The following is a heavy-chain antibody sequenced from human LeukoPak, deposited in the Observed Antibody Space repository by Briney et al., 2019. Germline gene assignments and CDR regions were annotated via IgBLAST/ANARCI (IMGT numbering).Heavy chain of an antibody. V-gene: IGHV3-23*01. CDR2: ISPSGGIT. J-gene: IGHJ1*01. D-gene: IGHD3-16*01. CDR1: GFTFSSHG. CDR3: AKDDDWGRYKH. Sequence: SLXXSXAASGFTFSSHGMNWVRQAPGKGLEWVSGISPSGGITYYTDSVKGRFTISRDNSKNTQSLQMNSLRAEDTAVYYXAKDDDWGRYKHWGQGTLVTVSS.